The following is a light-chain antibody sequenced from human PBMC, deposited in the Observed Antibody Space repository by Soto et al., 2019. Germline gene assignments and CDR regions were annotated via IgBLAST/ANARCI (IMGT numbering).Light chain of an antibody. J-gene: IGLJ2*01. V-gene: IGLV2-8*01. CDR3: SSFADGFNVV. CDR1: SSDVGGYNY. Sequence: QSALTQPPSASGSPGQSVTISCTGTSSDVGGYNYVSWYQQHPGKAPKLMIYEVTKRPSGVPDRFSGSKSGNTASLTVSGLQAEDEAEYFCSSFADGFNVVFGGGTKLTVL. CDR2: EVT.